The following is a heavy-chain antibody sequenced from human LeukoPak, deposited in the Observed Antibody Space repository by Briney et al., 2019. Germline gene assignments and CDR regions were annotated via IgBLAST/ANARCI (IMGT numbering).Heavy chain of an antibody. J-gene: IGHJ5*02. CDR1: GGSFSGYY. V-gene: IGHV4-34*01. Sequence: SETLSLTCAVNGGSFSGYYWSWIRQPPGKGLEWIGEINHSGSTNYNPSPKSRVTISVETSKNQFSLKLSSVTAADTAVYYCARIQLWSTTWFDPWGQGTLVTVSS. CDR2: INHSGST. D-gene: IGHD5-18*01. CDR3: ARIQLWSTTWFDP.